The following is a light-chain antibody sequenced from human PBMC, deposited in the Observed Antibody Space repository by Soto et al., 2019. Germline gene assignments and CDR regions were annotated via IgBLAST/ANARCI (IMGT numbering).Light chain of an antibody. Sequence: SASVGDRVTITCRASQGISSWLAWYQQKPGKAPKLLIYKASTLKSGVPSRFSGSGSGTDFTLTISSLEPEDFAVYYCQQRSNWPRTFGPGTKVDIK. V-gene: IGKV1-5*03. CDR1: QGISSW. J-gene: IGKJ3*01. CDR2: KAS. CDR3: QQRSNWPRT.